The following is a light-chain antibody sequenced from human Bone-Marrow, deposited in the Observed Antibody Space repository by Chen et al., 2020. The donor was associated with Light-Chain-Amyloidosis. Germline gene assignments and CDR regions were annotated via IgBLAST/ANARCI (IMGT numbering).Light chain of an antibody. V-gene: IGLV3-21*02. CDR3: QVWDRSCYRPV. Sequence: SYVRTQPSSVSVAPGQSARIALGGNNIGSTSVHWYQQTPGQAPLLVVYDDSDLPSGIPERLSGFNSWNTATLTSIRVEAGDEADYYFQVWDRSCYRPVFGGWTKLTFL. CDR1: NIGSTS. J-gene: IGLJ3*02. CDR2: DDS.